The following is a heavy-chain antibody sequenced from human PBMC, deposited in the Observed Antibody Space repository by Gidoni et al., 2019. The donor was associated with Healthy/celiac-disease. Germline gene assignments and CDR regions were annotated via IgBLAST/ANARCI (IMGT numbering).Heavy chain of an antibody. J-gene: IGHJ3*02. D-gene: IGHD3-9*01. CDR1: GFSLSTSGVG. CDR2: IYWDDDK. CDR3: AHSTPYFDWYNDAFDI. Sequence: QITLKESGPTLVKPTQTLTLTCTFSGFSLSTSGVGVGWSRQPPGKALEWLALIYWDDDKRYSPSLKSRLTITKDTSKNQVVLTMTNMDPVDTATYYCAHSTPYFDWYNDAFDIWGQGTMVTVSS. V-gene: IGHV2-5*02.